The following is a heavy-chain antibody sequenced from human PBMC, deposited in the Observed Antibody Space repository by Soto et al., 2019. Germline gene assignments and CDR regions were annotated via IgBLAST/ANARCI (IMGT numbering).Heavy chain of an antibody. V-gene: IGHV2-5*02. Sequence: QITLKESGPTLVKPTQTLTLTCTFSGFSLSTSGVGVAWIRQPPGEALEWLALIYWDDDERYSPSLENRLTITKVTSKNQLVLTLTDMDPVDTATYYCAHRRDTAGGNWCDPWGQGTLVTVSS. CDR2: IYWDDDE. CDR3: AHRRDTAGGNWCDP. CDR1: GFSLSTSGVG. D-gene: IGHD5-18*01. J-gene: IGHJ5*02.